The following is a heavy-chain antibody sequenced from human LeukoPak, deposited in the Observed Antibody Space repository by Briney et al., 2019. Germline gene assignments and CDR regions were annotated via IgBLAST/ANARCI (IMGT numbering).Heavy chain of an antibody. CDR3: ARYSSSLSYGMDV. Sequence: ASVKVSCKASGGTFSSYAISWVRQAPGQGLEWMGGIIPIFGTANYAQKFQGRVTITADESTSAAYMELSSLRSEDTAVYYCARYSSSLSYGMDVWGQGTTVTVSS. V-gene: IGHV1-69*13. CDR2: IIPIFGTA. CDR1: GGTFSSYA. D-gene: IGHD6-6*01. J-gene: IGHJ6*02.